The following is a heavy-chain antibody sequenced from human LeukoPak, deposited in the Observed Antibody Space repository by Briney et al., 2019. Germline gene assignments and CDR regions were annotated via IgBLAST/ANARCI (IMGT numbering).Heavy chain of an antibody. D-gene: IGHD4-17*01. CDR3: ARDLGDTSDYGYYFDY. Sequence: PGGSLRLSCAASGFTFSSYSMNWVRQAPGKGLEWVSSISSSSSYIYYADSVKGRFTISRDNAKNSLYLQMNSLRAEDTAVYYCARDLGDTSDYGYYFDYWGQGTLVTVSS. V-gene: IGHV3-21*04. CDR1: GFTFSSYS. CDR2: ISSSSSYI. J-gene: IGHJ4*02.